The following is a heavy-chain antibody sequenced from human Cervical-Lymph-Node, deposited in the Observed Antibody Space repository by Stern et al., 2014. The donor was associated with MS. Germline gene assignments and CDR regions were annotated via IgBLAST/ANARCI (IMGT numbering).Heavy chain of an antibody. J-gene: IGHJ4*02. Sequence: VQLVESGGGVVQPGRSLRLSCAASGFTFSSYGMHWVRQAPGKGLEWGAVISYDGSNKYYADSVKGRFTISRDNSKNTLYLQMNSLRAEDTAVYYCAKDREWELNYWGQGTLVTVSS. CDR2: ISYDGSNK. D-gene: IGHD1-26*01. CDR1: GFTFSSYG. CDR3: AKDREWELNY. V-gene: IGHV3-30*18.